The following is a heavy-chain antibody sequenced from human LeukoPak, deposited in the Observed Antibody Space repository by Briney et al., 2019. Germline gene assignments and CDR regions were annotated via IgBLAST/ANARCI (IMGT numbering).Heavy chain of an antibody. CDR1: AYAFTSST. D-gene: IGHD6-6*01. V-gene: IGHV7-4-1*02. CDR2: INTNTGDP. CDR3: ARAWRIAARQGRGWFDP. Sequence: GASVKVSCKASAYAFTSSTMNWVRQAPGQGLEWLGWINTNTGDPTYAQGFTGRFVFSLDTSVSTAYLQISSLKAEDTAVYYCARAWRIAARQGRGWFDPWGQGTLVTVSS. J-gene: IGHJ5*02.